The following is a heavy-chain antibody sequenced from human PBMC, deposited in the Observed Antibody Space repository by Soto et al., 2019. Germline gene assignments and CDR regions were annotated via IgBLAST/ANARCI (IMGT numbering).Heavy chain of an antibody. V-gene: IGHV4-31*03. CDR3: ARGGLSGSYSGNFDY. D-gene: IGHD1-26*01. Sequence: SETLSLTCTVSGGSISSGGYYWSWIRQHPGKGLEWIGYIYYSGSTYYNPSLKSRVTISVDTSKNQFSLKLSSVTAADTAVYYCARGGLSGSYSGNFDYWGQGTLVTVSS. J-gene: IGHJ4*02. CDR1: GGSISSGGYY. CDR2: IYYSGST.